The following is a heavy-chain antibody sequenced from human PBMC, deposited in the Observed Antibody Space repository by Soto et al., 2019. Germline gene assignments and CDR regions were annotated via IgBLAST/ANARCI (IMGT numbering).Heavy chain of an antibody. Sequence: EVQLVETGGGLIQPGGSLRLSCAASGFTVSSNYMSWVRKAPGKGLEWVSVIYSGGSTYYADSVKGRFTISRDNSKNTLYLQMNSLRAEDTAVYYCAGPSSGWSAHTGPGYFDLWGRGTLVTVSS. D-gene: IGHD6-19*01. CDR1: GFTVSSNY. CDR3: AGPSSGWSAHTGPGYFDL. V-gene: IGHV3-53*02. J-gene: IGHJ2*01. CDR2: IYSGGST.